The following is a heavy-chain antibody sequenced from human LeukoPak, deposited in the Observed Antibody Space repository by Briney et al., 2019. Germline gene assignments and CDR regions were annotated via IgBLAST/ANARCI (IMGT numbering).Heavy chain of an antibody. CDR3: ARGGEQWNYSNWFDP. CDR1: GGSFSGYY. J-gene: IGHJ5*02. Sequence: HPSETLSLTCAVYGGSFSGYYWSWIRQPPVKGLEWIGEINHSGSTNYNPSLKSRVTISVDTSKNQFSLKLSSVTAADTAVYYCARGGEQWNYSNWFDPWGQGTLVTVSS. CDR2: INHSGST. D-gene: IGHD6-19*01. V-gene: IGHV4-34*01.